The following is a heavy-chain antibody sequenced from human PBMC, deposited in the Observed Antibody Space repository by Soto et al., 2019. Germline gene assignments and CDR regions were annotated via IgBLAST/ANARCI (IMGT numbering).Heavy chain of an antibody. J-gene: IGHJ5*02. Sequence: SETLSLTCAVSGGSISSGGYSWSWIRQPPGKGLEWIGYIYHSGSTYYNPSLKSRVTISVDTSKNQFSLKLSSVTAADTAVYYCARATLLLWFGELYENWFDPWGQGTLVTAPQ. D-gene: IGHD3-10*01. CDR1: GGSISSGGYS. CDR2: IYHSGST. CDR3: ARATLLLWFGELYENWFDP. V-gene: IGHV4-30-2*05.